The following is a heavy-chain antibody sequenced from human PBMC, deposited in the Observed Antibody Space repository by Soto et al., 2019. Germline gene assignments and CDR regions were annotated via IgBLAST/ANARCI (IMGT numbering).Heavy chain of an antibody. J-gene: IGHJ5*02. Sequence: GGSLRLSCAASGFTFSSYGMHWVRQAPGKGLEWVAVISYDGSNKYYADSVKGRFTISRDNSKNTLYLQMNSLRAEDTAVHYCAKGVVVGSNWLDPWGQGTLVTVSS. V-gene: IGHV3-30*18. D-gene: IGHD2-21*01. CDR1: GFTFSSYG. CDR3: AKGVVVGSNWLDP. CDR2: ISYDGSNK.